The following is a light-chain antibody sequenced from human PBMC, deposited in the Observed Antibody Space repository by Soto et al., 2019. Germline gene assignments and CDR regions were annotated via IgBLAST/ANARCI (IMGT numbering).Light chain of an antibody. J-gene: IGKJ1*01. V-gene: IGKV3-15*01. CDR3: QHFNNWPPGVT. CDR2: GAS. Sequence: VITQSPATLSVNPGERASLSCRASQSISTNLAWYQQKPGQAPRLLIFGASTRAPDIPARFSGSGSGTEFTLTISGLQSEDFAVYYCQHFNNWPPGVTFGQGTKVDIK. CDR1: QSISTN.